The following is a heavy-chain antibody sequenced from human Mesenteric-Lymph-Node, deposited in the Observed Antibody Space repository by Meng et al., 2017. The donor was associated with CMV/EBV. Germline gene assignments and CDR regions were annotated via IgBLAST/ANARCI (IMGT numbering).Heavy chain of an antibody. Sequence: SETLSLTCTVSGGSISYYYWSWIRQPPGKGLEWIGYIYYSGSTNYNPSLKSRVTISVDTSKNQFSLKLSSVTAADTAVYYCARGRAAMGVDYWGQGTLVTVSS. D-gene: IGHD5-18*01. CDR3: ARGRAAMGVDY. CDR1: GGSISYYY. V-gene: IGHV4-59*01. J-gene: IGHJ4*02. CDR2: IYYSGST.